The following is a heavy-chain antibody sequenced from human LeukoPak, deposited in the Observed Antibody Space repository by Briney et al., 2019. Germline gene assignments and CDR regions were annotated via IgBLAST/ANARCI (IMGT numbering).Heavy chain of an antibody. Sequence: PGRSLRLSCVASGFTFSGYGMHWVRQAPGKGLEWVSVTWSDGSNKFYADSVKGRFTISRDNSKNTLYLQINSLRAEDTAVYYCARESPVVPSASDAFDIWGQGTMVTVSS. J-gene: IGHJ3*02. CDR3: ARESPVVPSASDAFDI. CDR2: TWSDGSNK. V-gene: IGHV3-33*01. CDR1: GFTFSGYG. D-gene: IGHD2-2*01.